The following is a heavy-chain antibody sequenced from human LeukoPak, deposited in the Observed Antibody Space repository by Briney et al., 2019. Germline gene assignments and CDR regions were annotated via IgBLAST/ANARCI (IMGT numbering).Heavy chain of an antibody. Sequence: GESLKISCKGSGYSFTSHWIAWVRQMPGKGLEWMRIIYPGDSDTRYSPSFQGQVTISADKSINTAYLQWSSLRALDTAMHYCARLNYYFDYWGQGSLVTVSS. CDR2: IYPGDSDT. V-gene: IGHV5-51*01. J-gene: IGHJ4*02. CDR1: GYSFTSHW. CDR3: ARLNYYFDY. D-gene: IGHD1-7*01.